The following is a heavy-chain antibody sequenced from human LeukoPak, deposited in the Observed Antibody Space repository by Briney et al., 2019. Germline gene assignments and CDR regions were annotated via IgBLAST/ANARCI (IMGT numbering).Heavy chain of an antibody. V-gene: IGHV3-7*01. D-gene: IGHD3-22*01. CDR3: ARDLYYFDRSGYYASDL. Sequence: PGGSLRLSCAASGFTFSDYWISWVRQAPGKGLEWVANINQDGSEKHYVDSLGGRFTISRDNAKNSLYLQMNSLRAEDTVVYFCARDLYYFDRSGYYASDLWGQGTLVTVSS. J-gene: IGHJ5*02. CDR1: GFTFSDYW. CDR2: INQDGSEK.